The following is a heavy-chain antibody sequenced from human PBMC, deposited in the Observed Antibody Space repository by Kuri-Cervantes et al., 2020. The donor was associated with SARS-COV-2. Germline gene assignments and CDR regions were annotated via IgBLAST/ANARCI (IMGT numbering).Heavy chain of an antibody. Sequence: ESLKISCTVSGGSISSSSYYWGWIRQPPGKGLEWIGSIYYSGSTYYNPSLKSRVTISVDTSKNQFSLKLSSVTAADTAVYYCARGRLVRTIFGVVPYGMDVWGQGTTVTVSS. CDR2: IYYSGST. CDR1: GGSISSSSYY. V-gene: IGHV4-39*01. D-gene: IGHD3-3*01. CDR3: ARGRLVRTIFGVVPYGMDV. J-gene: IGHJ6*02.